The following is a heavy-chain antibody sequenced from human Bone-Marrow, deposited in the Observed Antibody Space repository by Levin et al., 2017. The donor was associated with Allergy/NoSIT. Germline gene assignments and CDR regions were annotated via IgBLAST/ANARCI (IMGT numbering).Heavy chain of an antibody. CDR1: GGTFSSYA. V-gene: IGHV1-69*06. Sequence: KISCKASGGTFSSYAISWVRQAPGQGLEWMGGIIPIFGTANYAQKFQGRVTITADKSTSTAYMELSSLRSEDTAVYYCARDHGPVTAYNWFDPWGQGTLVTVSS. J-gene: IGHJ5*02. CDR3: ARDHGPVTAYNWFDP. D-gene: IGHD4-17*01. CDR2: IIPIFGTA.